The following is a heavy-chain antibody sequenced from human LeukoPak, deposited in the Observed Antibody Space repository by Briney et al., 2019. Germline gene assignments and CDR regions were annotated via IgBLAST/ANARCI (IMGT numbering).Heavy chain of an antibody. D-gene: IGHD5-12*01. Sequence: GGSLRLSCAASGFTFSSYSMNWVRQAPGKGLEWLSYIGGGSSTIFYTDSVKGRFTISRDNAKNSLFLQMNSLRDEDTAVYYCARDGARGVATDYDYWGQGTLVTVSS. CDR2: IGGGSSTI. CDR3: ARDGARGVATDYDY. CDR1: GFTFSSYS. V-gene: IGHV3-48*02. J-gene: IGHJ4*02.